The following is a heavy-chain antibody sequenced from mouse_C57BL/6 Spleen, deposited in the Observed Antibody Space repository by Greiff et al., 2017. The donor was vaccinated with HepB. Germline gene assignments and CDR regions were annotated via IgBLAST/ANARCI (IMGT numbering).Heavy chain of an antibody. J-gene: IGHJ2*01. Sequence: QVQLQQPGAELVRPGSSVKLSCKASGYTFTSYWMDWVKQRPGQGLEWIGNIYPSDSETHYNQKFKDKATLTVDKSSSTAYMQLSSLTSEDSAVYYCARGGYYGSSYYFDYWGQGTTPTVSS. CDR1: GYTFTSYW. CDR3: ARGGYYGSSYYFDY. V-gene: IGHV1-61*01. CDR2: IYPSDSET. D-gene: IGHD1-1*01.